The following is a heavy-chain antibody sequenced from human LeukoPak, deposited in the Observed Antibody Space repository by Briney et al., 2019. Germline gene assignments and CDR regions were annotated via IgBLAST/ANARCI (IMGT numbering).Heavy chain of an antibody. CDR3: AAAYCGGDCYSDNLYYFMDL. CDR1: GFSVSNNY. V-gene: IGHV3-53*01. D-gene: IGHD2-21*02. Sequence: GGSLRLSCAASGFSVSNNYMSWVRLSPGKGLEWVSAMFSTSSKHYAESVKGRFNISRDNSKDALNLQMDSLRVEDTAVYYCAAAYCGGDCYSDNLYYFMDLWGKGTTVTVSS. CDR2: MFSTSSK. J-gene: IGHJ6*03.